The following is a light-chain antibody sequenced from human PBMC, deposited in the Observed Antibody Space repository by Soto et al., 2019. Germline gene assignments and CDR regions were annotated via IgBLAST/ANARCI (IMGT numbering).Light chain of an antibody. V-gene: IGLV2-14*01. CDR1: SSDVGGYNY. CDR2: EVS. J-gene: IGLJ2*01. Sequence: QSVLTQPASVSGSPGQSITISCTGTSSDVGGYNYVSWYQQHPGKAPKLMIYEVSNRPSGVSNRFSGSKSGNTASLTISGLQAEDEADYYCRSYTSSSTLVVFGGGTKVPAL. CDR3: RSYTSSSTLVV.